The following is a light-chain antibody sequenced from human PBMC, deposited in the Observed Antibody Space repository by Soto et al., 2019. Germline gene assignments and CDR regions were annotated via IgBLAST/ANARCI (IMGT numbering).Light chain of an antibody. CDR3: QQDNNWPRT. CDR2: KAS. CDR1: QSISSW. V-gene: IGKV1-5*03. Sequence: DIQMTQSPSTLSASVGDRVTITCRASQSISSWLAWYQQKPGKAPKLLIYKASSLESGVPSRFSGSGSGTEFTLTISSLQSDDFAVYYCQQDNNWPRTFGQGTKVDIK. J-gene: IGKJ1*01.